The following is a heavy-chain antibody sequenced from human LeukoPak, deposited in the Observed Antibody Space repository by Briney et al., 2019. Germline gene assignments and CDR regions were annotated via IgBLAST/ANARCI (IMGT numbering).Heavy chain of an antibody. J-gene: IGHJ6*03. CDR3: ARGGQSGYYHYYYYYMDV. CDR1: GFTFSSYW. CDR2: IKQGGSEK. V-gene: IGHV3-7*01. D-gene: IGHD3-22*01. Sequence: GGSLRLSCAASGFTFSSYWVSWVRQAPGKGLEWVANIKQGGSEKYYVDSVKGRFTISRDNAKNSLYLQMNSLRAEDTAVYYCARGGQSGYYHYYYYYMDVWGKGTTVTVSS.